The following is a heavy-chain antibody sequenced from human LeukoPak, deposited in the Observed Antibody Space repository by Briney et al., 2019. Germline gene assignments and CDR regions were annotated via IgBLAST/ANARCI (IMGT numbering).Heavy chain of an antibody. CDR2: INHSGST. CDR3: ARGYSYFDY. CDR1: GGSFSGYY. Sequence: PSETLSLTCAVYGGSFSGYYRSWIRQPPGKGLEWIGEINHSGSTNYNPSLKSRVTISVDTSKNQFSLKLSSVTAADTAVYYCARGYSYFDYWGQGTLVTVSS. D-gene: IGHD5-18*01. V-gene: IGHV4-34*01. J-gene: IGHJ4*02.